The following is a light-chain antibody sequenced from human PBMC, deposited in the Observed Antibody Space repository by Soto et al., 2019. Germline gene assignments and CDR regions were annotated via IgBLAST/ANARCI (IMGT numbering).Light chain of an antibody. CDR3: QQNYTSPVT. Sequence: APSSDILHLSHAERAPLSCSARQKGISTHLTWYQQKPGQAPRLLMYGASSLPTGVPDRFSGGGSGADFTLTISSLQPEDFGVYYCQQNYTSPVTFGPGTKVDIK. CDR1: QKGISTH. CDR2: GAS. V-gene: IGKV3-20*01. J-gene: IGKJ3*01.